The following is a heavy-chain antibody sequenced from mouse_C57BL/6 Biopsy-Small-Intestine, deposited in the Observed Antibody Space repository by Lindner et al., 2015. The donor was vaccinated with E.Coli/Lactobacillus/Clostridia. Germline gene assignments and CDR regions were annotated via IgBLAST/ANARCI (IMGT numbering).Heavy chain of an antibody. Sequence: SVKVSCKASGYNFNTYPMHWVRQAPGQWLEWMGWINGANGDTGYSQNFRGRVTFTRDTSASTAYMELSSLSSEDTAVYYCVRKDYYGSGSYYFDYWGQGTLVTVSS. J-gene: IGHJ2*01. CDR3: VRKDYYGSGSYYFDY. V-gene: IGHV1S127*01. CDR1: GYNFNTYP. CDR2: INGANGDT. D-gene: IGHD1-1*02.